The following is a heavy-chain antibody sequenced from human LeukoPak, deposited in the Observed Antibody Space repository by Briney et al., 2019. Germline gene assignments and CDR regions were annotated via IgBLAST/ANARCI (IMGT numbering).Heavy chain of an antibody. CDR3: ARDGYYDFWSGYYSHYYYYMDV. D-gene: IGHD3-3*01. V-gene: IGHV3-11*04. Sequence: PGGSLRLSCAASGFTFSDYYMSWIRQAPGKGLEWVSYISSGSTIYYADSVKGRFTISRDNAKNSLYLQMNSLRAEDTAVYYCARDGYYDFWSGYYSHYYYYMDVWGKGTTVTVSS. J-gene: IGHJ6*03. CDR1: GFTFSDYY. CDR2: ISSGSTI.